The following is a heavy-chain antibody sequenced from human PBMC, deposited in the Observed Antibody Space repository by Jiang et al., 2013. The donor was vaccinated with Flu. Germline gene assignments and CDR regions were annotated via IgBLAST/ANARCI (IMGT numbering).Heavy chain of an antibody. V-gene: IGHV4-61*02. Sequence: GPGLVKPSQTLSLTCTVSGASIFSGSYYWSWIRQPAGKGLEWVGRIYTSGDTNYNPSLKSRVTISGDTSKNQFSLKLRSVTAADTAVYYCARSTVVTAALAGKYFQHWGQGT. CDR3: ARSTVVTAALAGKYFQH. CDR1: GASIFSGSYY. CDR2: IYTSGDT. J-gene: IGHJ1*01. D-gene: IGHD4-23*01.